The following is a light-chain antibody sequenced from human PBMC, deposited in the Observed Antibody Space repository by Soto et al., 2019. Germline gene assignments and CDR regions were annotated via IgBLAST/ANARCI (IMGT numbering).Light chain of an antibody. J-gene: IGLJ1*01. CDR3: SSYTSSSTPYV. V-gene: IGLV2-14*01. Sequence: LTQPASVSGSPGQSITISCTGTSSDDGGYNYVSWYQQHPGKAPKLMIYDVSNRPSGVSNRFSGSKSGNTASLTISGLQAEDEADYYCSSYTSSSTPYVFGTGTKVTVL. CDR2: DVS. CDR1: SSDDGGYNY.